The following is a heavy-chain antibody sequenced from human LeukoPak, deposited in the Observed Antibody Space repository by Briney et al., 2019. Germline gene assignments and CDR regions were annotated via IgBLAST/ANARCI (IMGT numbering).Heavy chain of an antibody. V-gene: IGHV4-59*11. Sequence: PSETLSLTCTVSGGSITSHYWSWIRQPPGEGLEWIGYIYYSGNTNYNPSLKSRVTTSVDRSIIQFSLKLSSVTAADTAVYFCAREKSGDGNIYYRGHYFDYWGQGTLVTVSS. CDR2: IYYSGNT. J-gene: IGHJ4*02. CDR1: GGSITSHY. CDR3: AREKSGDGNIYYRGHYFDY. D-gene: IGHD5-24*01.